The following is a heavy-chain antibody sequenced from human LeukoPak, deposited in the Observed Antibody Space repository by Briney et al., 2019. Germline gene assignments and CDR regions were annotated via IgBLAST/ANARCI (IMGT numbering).Heavy chain of an antibody. V-gene: IGHV3-21*01. D-gene: IGHD2-8*01. CDR1: GFTFSSYS. CDR2: ISSSSSYI. CDR3: ARDLLIRGNYYYYMDV. Sequence: GGSLRLSCAASGFTFSSYSMNWVRQAPGKGLEWVSSISSSSSYIYYADSVKGRFTISRDNAKNSLYLQMNSLRAEDTAVYYCARDLLIRGNYYYYMDVWGKGTTVTISS. J-gene: IGHJ6*03.